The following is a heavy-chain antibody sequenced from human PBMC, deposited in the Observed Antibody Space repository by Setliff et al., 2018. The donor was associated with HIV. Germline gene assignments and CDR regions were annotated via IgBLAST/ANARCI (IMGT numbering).Heavy chain of an antibody. Sequence: GSLRLSCVASGFSFSTYAMHWVRQAPGKGLEWVAVIPHDGGRAYYAASKQGRVTVTRNTSISTAYMELGSLRSEDTAVYFCARGPPVAGTLYYYYMDVWGKGTTVTVSS. J-gene: IGHJ6*03. CDR2: IPHDGGRA. D-gene: IGHD6-19*01. CDR1: GFSFSTYA. V-gene: IGHV3-30*04. CDR3: ARGPPVAGTLYYYYMDV.